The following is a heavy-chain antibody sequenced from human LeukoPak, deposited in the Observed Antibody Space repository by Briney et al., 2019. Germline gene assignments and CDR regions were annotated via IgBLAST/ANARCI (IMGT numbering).Heavy chain of an antibody. Sequence: GASVKVSCKASGYTFTGYYMHWVRQAPGQGLEWMGWINPNSGGTNYAQKFQGRVTMTRDTSISTAYMELSRLRSDDTAVYYCARVVRKYASTLYYFDYWGQGTLVTVSS. CDR2: INPNSGGT. J-gene: IGHJ4*02. CDR3: ARVVRKYASTLYYFDY. CDR1: GYTFTGYY. V-gene: IGHV1-2*02. D-gene: IGHD2/OR15-2a*01.